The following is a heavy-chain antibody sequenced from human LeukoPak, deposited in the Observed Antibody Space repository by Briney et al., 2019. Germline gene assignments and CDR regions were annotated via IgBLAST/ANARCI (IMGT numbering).Heavy chain of an antibody. CDR1: GFTFSSYA. CDR3: ARGPGYSSGWYVLSVDY. Sequence: PGGSLRLSCAASGFTFSSYAMHCVRQAPGKGLEWVAVISYDGSIKYYADSVKGRFTASRDNSKNMLYLQMNSLSAEDTAVYYCARGPGYSSGWYVLSVDYWGQGTLVTVSS. D-gene: IGHD6-19*01. V-gene: IGHV3-30-3*01. J-gene: IGHJ4*02. CDR2: ISYDGSIK.